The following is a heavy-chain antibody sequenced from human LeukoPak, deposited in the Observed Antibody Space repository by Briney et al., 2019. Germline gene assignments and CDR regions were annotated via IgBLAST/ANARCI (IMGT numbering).Heavy chain of an antibody. V-gene: IGHV1-18*01. CDR1: GYTFTGYG. Sequence: EASVKVSCKASGYTFTGYGISWVRQAPGQGLEWMGWISAYNGNTNYAQKLQGRVTMTTDTSTSTAYMELRSLRSDDTAVYYCARVPKVVVVPAAISVGRNNWFDPWGQGTLVTVSS. D-gene: IGHD2-2*01. CDR3: ARVPKVVVVPAAISVGRNNWFDP. J-gene: IGHJ5*02. CDR2: ISAYNGNT.